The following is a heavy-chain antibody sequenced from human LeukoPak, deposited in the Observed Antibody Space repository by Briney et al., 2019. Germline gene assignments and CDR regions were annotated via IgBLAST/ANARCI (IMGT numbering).Heavy chain of an antibody. V-gene: IGHV3-30*04. CDR1: GFTFSSYA. CDR3: ARGVGHHFDY. D-gene: IGHD1-26*01. J-gene: IGHJ4*02. CDR2: ISYDGSNK. Sequence: GGSLRLPCAASGFTFSSYAMHWVRQAPGKGLEWVTVISYDGSNKYYADSVKGRFTISRDNSKNTLYLQMNSLRAEDTAVYYCARGVGHHFDYWGQGTLVTVSS.